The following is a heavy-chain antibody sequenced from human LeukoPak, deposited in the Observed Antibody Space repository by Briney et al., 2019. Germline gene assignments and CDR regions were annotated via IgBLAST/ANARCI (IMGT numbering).Heavy chain of an antibody. CDR1: GFTFTSSA. CDR3: AADYADDLSMDV. CDR2: IVVGSGNT. V-gene: IGHV1-58*01. J-gene: IGHJ6*02. Sequence: ASVKVSCKASGFTFTSSAVQWVRQARGQRLEWTGWIVVGSGNTNYAQKFQERVTITRDMSTSTAYMELSSLRSEDTAVYYCAADYADDLSMDVWGQGTTVTVSS. D-gene: IGHD3-3*01.